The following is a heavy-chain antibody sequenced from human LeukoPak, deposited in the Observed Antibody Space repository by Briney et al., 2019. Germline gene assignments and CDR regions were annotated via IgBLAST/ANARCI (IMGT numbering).Heavy chain of an antibody. J-gene: IGHJ4*02. Sequence: GGSLRLSCAASGFTFDDYAMHWVRQAPGKGLEWVSGISWNSGSIGYADSVKGRFTLSRDNAKNSLYLQMNSLRAEDTALYYCAKDFYYDGSFYFDYWGQGTLVTVSS. V-gene: IGHV3-9*01. CDR3: AKDFYYDGSFYFDY. CDR2: ISWNSGSI. D-gene: IGHD3-22*01. CDR1: GFTFDDYA.